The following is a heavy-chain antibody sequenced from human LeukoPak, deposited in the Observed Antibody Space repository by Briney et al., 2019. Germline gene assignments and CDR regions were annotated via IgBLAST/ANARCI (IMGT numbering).Heavy chain of an antibody. Sequence: GGSLRLSCAASGFTFSIYAMSWVRQAPGKGLEWVSAISGSGGTAYYADSVKGRFTISRDNAKNTVYLQMNSLRAEDTAVYYCARVLSGSWDWFDPWGQGTLVTVSS. CDR3: ARVLSGSWDWFDP. J-gene: IGHJ5*02. V-gene: IGHV3-23*01. D-gene: IGHD3-22*01. CDR1: GFTFSIYA. CDR2: ISGSGGTA.